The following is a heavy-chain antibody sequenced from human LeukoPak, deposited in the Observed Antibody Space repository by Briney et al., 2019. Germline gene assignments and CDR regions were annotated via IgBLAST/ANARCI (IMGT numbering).Heavy chain of an antibody. CDR2: INPSGGSI. V-gene: IGHV1-46*01. CDR1: GYTFTSYY. CDR3: ASTSRDSSGSPLGTFDY. J-gene: IGHJ4*02. D-gene: IGHD3-22*01. Sequence: GASVKISCKASGYTFTSYYMHCVRQAPGQGPEWMGIINPSGGSISYAQKFQGRITMTRDTSTSTVYMELSSLRSEDTAVYYCASTSRDSSGSPLGTFDYWGQGTLVTVSS.